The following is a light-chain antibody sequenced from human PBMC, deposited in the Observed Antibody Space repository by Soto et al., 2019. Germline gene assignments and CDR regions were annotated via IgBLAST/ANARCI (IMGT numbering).Light chain of an antibody. J-gene: IGKJ2*01. V-gene: IGKV3-20*01. CDR1: QSVSSNY. CDR2: GAS. CDR3: QLYGSSPPYT. Sequence: EIVLTQSPGTLSLSPGERATLSCRASQSVSSNYLAWYQQKPGQTPRLLIYGASSRATGIPDRFSGSGSGTDFTLSISRLEPEDFAVYYCQLYGSSPPYTFAQGTNLEIK.